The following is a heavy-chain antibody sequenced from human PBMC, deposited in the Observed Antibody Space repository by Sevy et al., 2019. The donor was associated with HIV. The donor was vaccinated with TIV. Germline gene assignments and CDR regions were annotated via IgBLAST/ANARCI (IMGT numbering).Heavy chain of an antibody. CDR3: AKGGVVVVAARYYYYGMDV. CDR2: ISGSGGST. D-gene: IGHD2-15*01. V-gene: IGHV3-23*01. Sequence: GGSLRLSCAASGFTFSSYAMSWVRQAPGKGLEWVSAISGSGGSTYSADSVKGRFTISRDNSKNTLYLQMNSLRAEDTAVYYCAKGGVVVVAARYYYYGMDVWGQGTTVTVSS. J-gene: IGHJ6*02. CDR1: GFTFSSYA.